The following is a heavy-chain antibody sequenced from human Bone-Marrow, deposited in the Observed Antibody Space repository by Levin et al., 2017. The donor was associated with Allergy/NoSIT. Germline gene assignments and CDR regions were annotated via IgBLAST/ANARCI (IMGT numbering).Heavy chain of an antibody. V-gene: IGHV3-33*01. J-gene: IGHJ4*02. CDR2: IWYDGSNK. CDR3: ARDCLVAATPFFGRGYFDY. D-gene: IGHD2-15*01. CDR1: GFTFSSYG. Sequence: PGGSLRLSCAASGFTFSSYGMHWVRQAPGKGLEWVAVIWYDGSNKYYADSVKGRFTISRDNSKNTLYLQMNSLRAEDTAVYYCARDCLVAATPFFGRGYFDYWGQGTLVTVSS.